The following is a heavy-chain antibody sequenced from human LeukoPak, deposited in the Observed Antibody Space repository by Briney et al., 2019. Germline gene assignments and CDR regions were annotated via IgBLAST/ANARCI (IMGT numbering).Heavy chain of an antibody. V-gene: IGHV3-11*01. CDR2: ISSSGSTI. CDR1: GFTFSDYY. Sequence: GGSLRFSCAASGFTFSDYYMSWIRQAPGKGLEWVSYISSSGSTIYYADSVKGRFTISRDNAKNSLYLQMNSLRAEDTAVYYCGTGTKHDYGMDVWGQGTTVTVSS. D-gene: IGHD1-1*01. J-gene: IGHJ6*02. CDR3: GTGTKHDYGMDV.